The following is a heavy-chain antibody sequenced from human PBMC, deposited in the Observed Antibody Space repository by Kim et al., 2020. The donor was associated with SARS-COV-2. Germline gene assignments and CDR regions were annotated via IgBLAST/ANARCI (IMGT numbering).Heavy chain of an antibody. J-gene: IGHJ4*02. Sequence: SETLSLTCTVSGGSISSSFYYWGWIRQPPGKGLEWIGSIYYSGSTYYIPSLKSRVTISVDTSKNQFSLKLSSVTAADTAVYYCARRSYNSGYFDYWGQGTLVTVSS. CDR3: ARRSYNSGYFDY. V-gene: IGHV4-39*01. D-gene: IGHD3-10*01. CDR1: GGSISSSFYY. CDR2: IYYSGST.